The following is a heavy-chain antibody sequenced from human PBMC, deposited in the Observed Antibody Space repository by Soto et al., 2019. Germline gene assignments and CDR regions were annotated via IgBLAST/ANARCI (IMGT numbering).Heavy chain of an antibody. CDR1: GGSISSYY. D-gene: IGHD1-26*01. CDR3: ARGWSGSYEYYFDY. V-gene: IGHV4-59*01. CDR2: IYYSGST. J-gene: IGHJ4*02. Sequence: SETLSLTCTVSGGSISSYYWSWIRQPPGKGLEWIGYIYYSGSTNYNPSLKSRVTISVDTSKNQFSLKLNSVTAADTAVYFCARGWSGSYEYYFDYWGQGALVTVSS.